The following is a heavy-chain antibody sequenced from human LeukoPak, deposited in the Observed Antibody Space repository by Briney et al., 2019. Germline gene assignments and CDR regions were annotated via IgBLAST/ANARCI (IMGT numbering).Heavy chain of an antibody. Sequence: GGSLRLSCAASGFIFSDAWMNWVRQAPGTGLEWVGRIETKTGGGTTDYAAPVKGRFTVSRDDSQNALYMQMNSLRAEDTAVYYCANEARPQQQLALDYWGQGTLVTVSS. CDR2: IETKTGGGTT. CDR1: GFIFSDAW. D-gene: IGHD6-13*01. CDR3: ANEARPQQQLALDY. J-gene: IGHJ4*02. V-gene: IGHV3-15*04.